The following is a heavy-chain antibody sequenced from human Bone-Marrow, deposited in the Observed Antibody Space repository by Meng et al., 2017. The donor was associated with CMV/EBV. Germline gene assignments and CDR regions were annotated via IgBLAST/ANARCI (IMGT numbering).Heavy chain of an antibody. Sequence: GGSLRLSCAASGFTFSSYAMSWVRQAPGKGLEWVSVIYSGGSSTYYADSVKGRFTISRDNSKNTLYLQMNSLRSEDTAVYYCARGRGVGLEPRENDYWGQGTLVTVSP. V-gene: IGHV3-23*03. J-gene: IGHJ4*02. D-gene: IGHD1-1*01. CDR1: GFTFSSYA. CDR3: ARGRGVGLEPRENDY. CDR2: IYSGGSST.